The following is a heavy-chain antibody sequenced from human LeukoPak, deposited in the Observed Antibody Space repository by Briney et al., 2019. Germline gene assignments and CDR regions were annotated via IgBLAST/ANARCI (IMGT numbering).Heavy chain of an antibody. D-gene: IGHD2-15*01. CDR1: GFTLGTYW. Sequence: GGSLRLSCAASGFTLGTYWMHWVRQAPGKGLVWVSRINGDGSSTSYADSVKGRFTISRDNAKNTLYLQMDSLRAEDTAVYYCARGYSSGYRIDYWGQGTLVTVSS. CDR3: ARGYSSGYRIDY. J-gene: IGHJ4*02. V-gene: IGHV3-74*01. CDR2: INGDGSST.